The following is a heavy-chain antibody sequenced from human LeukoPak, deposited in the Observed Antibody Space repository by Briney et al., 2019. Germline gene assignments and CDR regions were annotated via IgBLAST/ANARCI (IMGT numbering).Heavy chain of an antibody. J-gene: IGHJ5*02. V-gene: IGHV4-38-2*02. CDR2: IYHSGST. CDR1: GYSISSGYY. Sequence: SETLSLTCTVSGYSISSGYYWGWIRQPPGKGLEWIGSIYHSGSTYYNPSLKSRVTIAVDTSKNRFSLKLSSVTAADTAVYYCARDHSLGDDDCSGGSCYSGAHWFDPWGQGTLVTVSS. D-gene: IGHD2-15*01. CDR3: ARDHSLGDDDCSGGSCYSGAHWFDP.